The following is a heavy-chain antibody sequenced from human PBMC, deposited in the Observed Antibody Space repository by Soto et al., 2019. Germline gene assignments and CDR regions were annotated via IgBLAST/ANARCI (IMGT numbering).Heavy chain of an antibody. CDR3: ARDFWSGYFGPVYYGMDV. Sequence: SETLSLTCTVSGGSINSGDYYWSWIRQPPGKGLEWIGYIYYSGSTYYNPSLQSRVTISVDTSKNQFSLKLTSVTAADTAVYYCARDFWSGYFGPVYYGMDVWGQGTTVT. CDR2: IYYSGST. CDR1: GGSINSGDYY. J-gene: IGHJ6*02. V-gene: IGHV4-30-4*01. D-gene: IGHD3-3*01.